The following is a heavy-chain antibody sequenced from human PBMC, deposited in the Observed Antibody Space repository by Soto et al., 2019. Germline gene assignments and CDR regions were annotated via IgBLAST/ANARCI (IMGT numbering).Heavy chain of an antibody. CDR3: AAGDVMGATGSYGMDV. CDR1: GYTFTNYG. Sequence: ASVKVSCKASGYTFTNYGISGVRQAPGPGLEWMGWISAYNGNTKYAQKLQGRVTMTTDTSTSTAYMELRSLRSDDTAVYYCAAGDVMGATGSYGMDVWGHGTTVTVS. V-gene: IGHV1-18*01. J-gene: IGHJ6*02. CDR2: ISAYNGNT. D-gene: IGHD1-26*01.